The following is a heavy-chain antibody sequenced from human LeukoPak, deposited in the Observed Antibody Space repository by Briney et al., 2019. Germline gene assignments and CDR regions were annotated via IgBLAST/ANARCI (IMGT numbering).Heavy chain of an antibody. J-gene: IGHJ4*02. CDR1: GFTFDDYA. CDR3: ARGGSYYDSSGYPDVHY. V-gene: IGHV3-9*01. Sequence: GGSLRLSCVASGFTFDDYAMHWVRQAPGKGLEWVSGISWNSGSIGYADSVKGRFTISRDNAKNSLYLQMNSLRAEDTAVYYCARGGSYYDSSGYPDVHYWGQGTLVTVSS. CDR2: ISWNSGSI. D-gene: IGHD3-22*01.